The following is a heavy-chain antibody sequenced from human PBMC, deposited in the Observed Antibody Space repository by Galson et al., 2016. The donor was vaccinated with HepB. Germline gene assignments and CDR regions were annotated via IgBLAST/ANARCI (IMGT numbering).Heavy chain of an antibody. J-gene: IGHJ4*02. D-gene: IGHD3-9*01. CDR1: GFTFSGYA. CDR2: VSYDGSII. V-gene: IGHV3-30*18. Sequence: SLRLSCAASGFTFSGYAMHWVRQAPGKGLEWVAVVSYDGSIISYADSVKGRFTISRHNSKNTLHLQMNSLRSEDTAVYYCAKNDILAGYSAFDYWGQGTLVTVSS. CDR3: AKNDILAGYSAFDY.